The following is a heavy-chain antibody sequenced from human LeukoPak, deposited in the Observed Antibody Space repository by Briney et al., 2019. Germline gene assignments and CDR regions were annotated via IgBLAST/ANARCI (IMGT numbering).Heavy chain of an antibody. CDR1: GFTFGKYW. J-gene: IGHJ4*02. CDR2: IKLDGSEK. D-gene: IGHD3-3*01. V-gene: IGHV3-7*03. CDR3: ARDQYDTWSRRGNFDS. Sequence: GGSLRLSCVASGFTFGKYWMSWVRQAPGKGLEWVANIKLDGSEKNYVDSVKGRFTISRDNTKNSLYLQVNSLRAEDTAVFYCARDQYDTWSRRGNFDSWGQGTLVIVSS.